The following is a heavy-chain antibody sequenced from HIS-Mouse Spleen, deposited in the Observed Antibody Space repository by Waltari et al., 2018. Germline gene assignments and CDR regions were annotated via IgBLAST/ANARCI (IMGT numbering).Heavy chain of an antibody. Sequence: QLQLQESGPGLVKPSETLSLTCTVSGGSISSSSYYWGWIRQPPGKGLEWVGSIYYSGSPYYNPSLKSRVTISVDTSKNQFSLKLSSVTAADTAVYYCAREIPYSSSWYDWYFDLWGLDTLVTVSS. D-gene: IGHD6-13*01. J-gene: IGHJ2*01. CDR2: IYYSGSP. CDR1: GGSISSSSYY. V-gene: IGHV4-39*07. CDR3: AREIPYSSSWYDWYFDL.